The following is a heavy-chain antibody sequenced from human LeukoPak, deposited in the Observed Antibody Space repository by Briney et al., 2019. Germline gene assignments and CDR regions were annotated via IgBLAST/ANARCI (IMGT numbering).Heavy chain of an antibody. CDR3: ARHLEGWWFDP. V-gene: IGHV4-4*08. CDR2: IYTSGST. J-gene: IGHJ5*02. D-gene: IGHD3-3*01. Sequence: SETLSLTCTVSGGSLSSYYWNWLRQPPGKGPEWIGYIYTSGSTNYNPSVMSRVTMSVDTSKNQFSLKLSSVTAADTAVYYCARHLEGWWFDPWGQGTLVTVSS. CDR1: GGSLSSYY.